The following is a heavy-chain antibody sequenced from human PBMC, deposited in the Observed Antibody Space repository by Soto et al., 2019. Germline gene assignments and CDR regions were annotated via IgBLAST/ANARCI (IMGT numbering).Heavy chain of an antibody. Sequence: QVQLVQSGAEVKKPGSSVKVSCKASGDTFSSYAISWVRQAPGQGLEWMGGISPISGTANYAQKFQGRVTITADESTTTAYMELSSLRSEDTAVYYCARIGARGGYGYRLTYYYGMDVWGQGTTVTVSS. V-gene: IGHV1-69*01. D-gene: IGHD5-18*01. J-gene: IGHJ6*02. CDR3: ARIGARGGYGYRLTYYYGMDV. CDR1: GDTFSSYA. CDR2: ISPISGTA.